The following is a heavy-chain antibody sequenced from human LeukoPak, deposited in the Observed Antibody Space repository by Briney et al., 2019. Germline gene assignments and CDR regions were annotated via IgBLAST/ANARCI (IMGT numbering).Heavy chain of an antibody. J-gene: IGHJ6*04. V-gene: IGHV4-4*07. CDR3: ARERIAVAGTPLLDV. D-gene: IGHD6-19*01. CDR1: GGSISSYY. CDR2: IYTSGST. Sequence: SETLSLTCTVSGGSISSYYWSWIRQPAGKGLEWIGRIYTSGSTNYNPSLKSRVTMSVDTSKNQFSLKLSSVSAADTAVYYCARERIAVAGTPLLDVWGKGTTVTVSS.